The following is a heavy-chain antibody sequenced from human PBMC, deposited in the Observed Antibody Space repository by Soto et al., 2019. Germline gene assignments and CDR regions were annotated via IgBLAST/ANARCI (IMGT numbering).Heavy chain of an antibody. D-gene: IGHD2-2*01. J-gene: IGHJ6*03. CDR2: IYYSGST. CDR3: ARSTVVVPAAMQYYYYYYMDV. V-gene: IGHV4-59*01. CDR1: GGSISSYY. Sequence: SETLSLTCTVSGGSISSYYWSWIRQPPGKGLEWIGYIYYSGSTNYNPSLKSRVTISVDTSKNQFSLKLSSVTAADTAVYYCARSTVVVPAAMQYYYYYYMDVWGKGTTVTVSS.